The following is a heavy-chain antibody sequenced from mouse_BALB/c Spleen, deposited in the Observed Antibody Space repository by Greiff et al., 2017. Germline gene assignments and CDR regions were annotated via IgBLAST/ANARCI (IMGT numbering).Heavy chain of an antibody. Sequence: EVQLQQSGPELMKPGASVKISCKASGYSFTSYYMHWVKQSHGKSLEWIGYIDPFNGGTSYNQKFKGKATLTVDKSSSTAYMHLSSLTSEDSAVYYCARGDRYDDMDYWGQGTSVTVSS. CDR2: IDPFNGGT. CDR3: ARGDRYDDMDY. D-gene: IGHD2-14*01. CDR1: GYSFTSYY. V-gene: IGHV1S135*01. J-gene: IGHJ4*01.